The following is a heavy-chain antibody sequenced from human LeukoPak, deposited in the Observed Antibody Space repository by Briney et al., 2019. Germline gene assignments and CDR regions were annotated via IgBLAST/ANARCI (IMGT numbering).Heavy chain of an antibody. D-gene: IGHD6-13*01. CDR3: AGLRSWSEV. V-gene: IGHV4-34*01. CDR2: VNHRGIS. J-gene: IGHJ4*02. Sequence: SETLSLTCAVSGGHFSGYFWTWIRQPPGKGLEWIGEVNHRGISNYHPSLRSRVSISVGTSSNQFSLKLTSVTTADTAVYYCAGLRSWSEVWGQATLVTVSS. CDR1: GGHFSGYF.